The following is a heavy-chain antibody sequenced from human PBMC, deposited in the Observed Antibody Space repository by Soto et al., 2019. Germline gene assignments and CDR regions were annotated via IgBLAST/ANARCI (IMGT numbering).Heavy chain of an antibody. CDR3: ERGARNYYYLDC. CDR1: GFTFSNYW. D-gene: IGHD1-7*01. CDR2: INGDGSST. Sequence: EVQLVESGGGLVQPGGALRLSCVASGFTFSNYWIHWGRQAPGKGLVWVSRINGDGSSTNYADSVKGQFTISRDNAKNTVYLQMNSLRVDDTAVYYCERGARNYYYLDCWGQGTLVTVSS. V-gene: IGHV3-74*01. J-gene: IGHJ4*02.